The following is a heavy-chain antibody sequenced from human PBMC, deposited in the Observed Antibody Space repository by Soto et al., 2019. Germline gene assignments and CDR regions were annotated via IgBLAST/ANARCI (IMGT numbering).Heavy chain of an antibody. V-gene: IGHV2-5*02. J-gene: IGHJ4*02. CDR3: EHGQSINMLVVVFDY. CDR1: GFSLSTSGVG. CDR2: IYWDSDK. Sequence: QITLKESGPTLVKPTQTLTLTCTFSGFSLSTSGVGVGWIRQPPGKALEWLALIYWDSDKRYTPSLKSSLTINNDTSKNQVVLRTRNMDPVDTATYYCEHGQSINMLVVVFDYWGQGTMVTVS. D-gene: IGHD3-22*01.